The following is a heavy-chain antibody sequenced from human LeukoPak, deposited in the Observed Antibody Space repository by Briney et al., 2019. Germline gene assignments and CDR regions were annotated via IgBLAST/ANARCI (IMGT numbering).Heavy chain of an antibody. Sequence: GASVKVSCKASGGTFSSYAISWVRQAPGQGLEWMGRINPILGVANYAQKFQGRVTITADKSTSTAYMELSSLRSEDTAVYYCASATRSYYDSSGYLDYWGQGTLVTVCS. J-gene: IGHJ4*02. CDR3: ASATRSYYDSSGYLDY. CDR2: INPILGVA. CDR1: GGTFSSYA. V-gene: IGHV1-69*04. D-gene: IGHD3-22*01.